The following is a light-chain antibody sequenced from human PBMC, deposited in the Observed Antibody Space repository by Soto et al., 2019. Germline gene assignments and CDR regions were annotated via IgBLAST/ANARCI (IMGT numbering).Light chain of an antibody. CDR2: DVN. CDR3: CSYAGGSWV. CDR1: SSDVGGYNY. Sequence: QSALTQSRSVSGSPGQSVTISCTGTSSDVGGYNYVSWYQQHPGKAPKLMIYDVNKRPSGVPDRFSDSKSGNTASLTISGLQAEDEADYYCCSYAGGSWVFGGGTKLTVL. V-gene: IGLV2-11*01. J-gene: IGLJ3*02.